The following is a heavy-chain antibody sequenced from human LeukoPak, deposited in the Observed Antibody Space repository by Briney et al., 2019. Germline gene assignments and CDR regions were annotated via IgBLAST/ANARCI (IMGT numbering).Heavy chain of an antibody. D-gene: IGHD6-19*01. Sequence: SETLSLTCAVYGGSFSGYYWSWIRQPPGKGLEWIGEINHSGSTNYNPSLKSRVTISVDTSKSQFSLKLSSVTAADTAVCYCARGPDEEWLAHAFDIWGQGTMVTVSS. CDR3: ARGPDEEWLAHAFDI. CDR1: GGSFSGYY. J-gene: IGHJ3*02. CDR2: INHSGST. V-gene: IGHV4-34*01.